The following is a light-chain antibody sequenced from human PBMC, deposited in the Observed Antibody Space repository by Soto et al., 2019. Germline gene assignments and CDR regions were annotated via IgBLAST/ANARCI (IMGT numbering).Light chain of an antibody. CDR2: DAS. J-gene: IGKJ5*01. V-gene: IGKV3D-20*01. CDR1: QSVTSSY. CDR3: QQYGSSPPVT. Sequence: EIVLTQSPATLSLPPGERATLSCGASQSVTSSYLAWYQQKPGLAPRLLIYDASSRATGIPDRFSGSGSGTXXXXXXXXXXXXXFAVYYCQQYGSSPPVTFGQGTRLEIK.